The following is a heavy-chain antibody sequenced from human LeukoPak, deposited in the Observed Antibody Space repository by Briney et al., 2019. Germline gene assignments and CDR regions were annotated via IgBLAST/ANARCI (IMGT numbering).Heavy chain of an antibody. CDR3: ARVGLYSSSWLGPYYFDY. J-gene: IGHJ4*02. Sequence: SSETLSLTCAVYGGSFSGYYWSWIRQPPGKGLEWIGEINHSGSTNYNPSLKSRVTISVDTSKNQFSLKLSPVTAADTAVYYCARVGLYSSSWLGPYYFDYWGQGTLVTVSS. CDR2: INHSGST. CDR1: GGSFSGYY. V-gene: IGHV4-34*01. D-gene: IGHD6-13*01.